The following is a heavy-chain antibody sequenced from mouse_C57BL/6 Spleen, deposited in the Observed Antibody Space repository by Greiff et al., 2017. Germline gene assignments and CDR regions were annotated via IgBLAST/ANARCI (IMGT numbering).Heavy chain of an antibody. CDR3: TRNYGSSSLYAMDY. CDR1: GYTFTDYE. Sequence: QVQLKQSGAELVRPGASVTLSCKASGYTFTDYEMHWVKQTPVHGLEWIGAIDPETGGTAYNQKFKGKAILTADKSSRTAYMELRSLTSEYSAVYYCTRNYGSSSLYAMDYWGQGTSVTVSS. CDR2: IDPETGGT. D-gene: IGHD1-1*01. V-gene: IGHV1-15*01. J-gene: IGHJ4*01.